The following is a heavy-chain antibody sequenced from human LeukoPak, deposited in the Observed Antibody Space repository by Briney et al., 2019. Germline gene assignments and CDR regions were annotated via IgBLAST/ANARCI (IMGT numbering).Heavy chain of an antibody. Sequence: SEALSLTCTVSGGSISSSSYYWGWIRQPPGKGLEWIGSIYYSGSTYYNPSLKSRVTISVDTSKNQFSLKLSSVTAADTAVYYCARDGASMRGYSCGYLDYWGQGTLVTVSS. D-gene: IGHD5-18*01. CDR1: GGSISSSSYY. CDR3: ARDGASMRGYSCGYLDY. J-gene: IGHJ4*02. V-gene: IGHV4-39*07. CDR2: IYYSGST.